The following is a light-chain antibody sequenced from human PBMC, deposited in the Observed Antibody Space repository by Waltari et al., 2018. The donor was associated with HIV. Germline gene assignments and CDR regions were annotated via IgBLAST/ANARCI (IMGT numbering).Light chain of an antibody. CDR3: QQYGSSPWT. CDR2: GAS. CDR1: QSVSSSY. J-gene: IGKJ1*01. V-gene: IGKV3-20*01. Sequence: EIVLTQSPGTLSLSPGERATLSCRASQSVSSSYFGWYQQKPGQAPSLLIYGASSRATGIRERFSGSGSGTDFTLTISRLEPEDFAVYYCQQYGSSPWTFGQGTKVEIK.